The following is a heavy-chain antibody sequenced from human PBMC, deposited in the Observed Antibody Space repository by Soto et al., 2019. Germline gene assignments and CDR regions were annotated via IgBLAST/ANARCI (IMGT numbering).Heavy chain of an antibody. CDR1: GGSISSYY. D-gene: IGHD4-17*01. Sequence: QVQLQESGPGLVKPSETLSLTCTVSGGSISSYYWSWIRQPPGKGLDWIGYIYYSGSTNYSPSLKSRVTISIDTSKNQFSLELSSVTAADTAVYDCARDLPGLRRGAFDIWGQGTMVTVSS. V-gene: IGHV4-59*01. CDR3: ARDLPGLRRGAFDI. J-gene: IGHJ3*02. CDR2: IYYSGST.